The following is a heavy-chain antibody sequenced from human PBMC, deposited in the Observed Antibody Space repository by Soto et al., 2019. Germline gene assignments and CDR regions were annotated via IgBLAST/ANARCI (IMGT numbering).Heavy chain of an antibody. CDR1: GGTFSSYA. CDR3: ARHSLERYCSSTSCYRYYYGMDV. CDR2: IIPIFGTA. J-gene: IGHJ6*02. V-gene: IGHV1-69*13. D-gene: IGHD2-2*01. Sequence: SVKVSCKASGGTFSSYAISWVRQAPGQGLEWMGGIIPIFGTANYAQKFQGRVTITADESTSTAYMELSSLRSEDTAVYYCARHSLERYCSSTSCYRYYYGMDVWGQGTTVTVSS.